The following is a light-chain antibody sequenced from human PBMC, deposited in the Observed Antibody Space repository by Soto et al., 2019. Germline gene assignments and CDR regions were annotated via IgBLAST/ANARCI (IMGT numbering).Light chain of an antibody. V-gene: IGLV3-21*02. CDR2: DDT. CDR3: QVWDTSGDRGGV. CDR1: HFGTTG. J-gene: IGLJ3*02. Sequence: SYELTQEPSVSVTPGQTASISCGGNHFGTTGVHWYRLRPGQAPVLVVYDDTERPSGIPKRFSGSNSGNTATLTISRVEAGDEADYYCQVWDTSGDRGGVFGGGTKVTVL.